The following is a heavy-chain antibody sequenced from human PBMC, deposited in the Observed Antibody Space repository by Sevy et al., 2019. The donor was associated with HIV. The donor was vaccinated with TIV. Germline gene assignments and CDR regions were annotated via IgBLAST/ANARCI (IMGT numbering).Heavy chain of an antibody. J-gene: IGHJ5*02. Sequence: ASVKVSCKASGYTSTDYYIHWVRQAPGQGLEWMGWFNSNSGDTNYAQRLRGRFTMTRDTSSSTVHVELSRLTSDDTAVYYWAGLSWDHAFDPWGQGTLVTVSS. CDR3: AGLSWDHAFDP. CDR2: FNSNSGDT. V-gene: IGHV1-2*02. CDR1: GYTSTDYY. D-gene: IGHD1-26*01.